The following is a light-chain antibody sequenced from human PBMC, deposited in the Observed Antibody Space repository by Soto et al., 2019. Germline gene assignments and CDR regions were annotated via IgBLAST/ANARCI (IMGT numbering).Light chain of an antibody. Sequence: QAVVTQPPSASGTPGQRVTLTCSGSSSNIEVNYVYCYHQVPGTAPRLLIYRNDQRPSGVPDRFSGSKSGASASLTISALRSEDEGVYYCTIWDDSLRGRLFGGGTKLTVL. J-gene: IGLJ2*01. CDR3: TIWDDSLRGRL. V-gene: IGLV1-47*01. CDR1: SSNIEVNY. CDR2: RND.